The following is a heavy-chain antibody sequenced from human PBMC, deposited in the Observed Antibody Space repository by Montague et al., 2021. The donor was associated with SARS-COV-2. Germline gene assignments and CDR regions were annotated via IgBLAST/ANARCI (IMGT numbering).Heavy chain of an antibody. V-gene: IGHV4-39*01. CDR3: ARSSFVGDPSFGGGYYYGMDV. Sequence: SETLSLTCTVSGGSISSGSYYWGWIRQPPGKGLEWIGAIYYTGGTXQXXXXRXRVTISIDTSNNQISLKMTSVTAADTAVYYCARSSFVGDPSFGGGYYYGMDVGGQGTTATVS. D-gene: IGHD2-15*01. J-gene: IGHJ6*02. CDR1: GGSISSGSYY. CDR2: IYYTGGT.